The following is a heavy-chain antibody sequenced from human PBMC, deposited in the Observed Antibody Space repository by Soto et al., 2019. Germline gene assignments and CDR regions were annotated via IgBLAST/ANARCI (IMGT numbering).Heavy chain of an antibody. CDR3: ARQAIFGVIIIAFDI. CDR1: GYSFSSYW. V-gene: IGHV5-10-1*01. D-gene: IGHD3-3*01. Sequence: SGESLKISCKGSGYSFSSYWITWVRQMPGKGLEWMGRIDPSDSYTNYSPSFQGHVTISADKSISTAYLQWSSLKASDTAMYYCARQAIFGVIIIAFDIWGQGTMVTV. J-gene: IGHJ3*02. CDR2: IDPSDSYT.